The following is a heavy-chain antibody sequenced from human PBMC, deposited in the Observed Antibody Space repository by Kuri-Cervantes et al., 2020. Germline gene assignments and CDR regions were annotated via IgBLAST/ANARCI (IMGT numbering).Heavy chain of an antibody. CDR3: AKDLRQWLVLSI. Sequence: LSLTCAASGFTFSDHYMDWVRQAPGKGLEWVCRTRNKATSYTTEYAASVKGRFTISRDDSKNSLYPQMNSLRAENTAVYYCAKDLRQWLVLSIWGQGTMVTVSS. J-gene: IGHJ3*02. D-gene: IGHD6-19*01. V-gene: IGHV3-72*01. CDR2: TRNKATSYTT. CDR1: GFTFSDHY.